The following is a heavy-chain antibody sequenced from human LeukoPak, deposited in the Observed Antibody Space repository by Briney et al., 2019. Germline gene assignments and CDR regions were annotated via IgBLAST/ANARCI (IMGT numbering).Heavy chain of an antibody. Sequence: ASQTLSLTCTVSGVSISSGSYFWRWLRQPAGKGLEWIGRIYTNGGPSYNPSLKSRITISPDTSKNQFSLKLSSVTAADTAVYYCARELAGYGKLDYWGQGILVTVSS. CDR1: GVSISSGSYF. D-gene: IGHD5-12*01. CDR3: ARELAGYGKLDY. V-gene: IGHV4-61*02. CDR2: IYTNGGP. J-gene: IGHJ4*02.